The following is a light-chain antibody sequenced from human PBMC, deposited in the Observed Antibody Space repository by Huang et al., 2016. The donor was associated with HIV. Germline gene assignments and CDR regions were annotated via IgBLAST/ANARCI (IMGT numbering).Light chain of an antibody. CDR3: QQYYSTPLT. Sequence: DIVMTQSPDSLAVSLGERATINCKSSQTVLYSSNNKNYLAWYQQKAGQPPRLLIYWASTREFGVPDRVSGSGSGTDFTLTISSLQAEDVAVYYCQQYYSTPLTFGPGTKVDLK. V-gene: IGKV4-1*01. CDR2: WAS. CDR1: QTVLYSSNNKNY. J-gene: IGKJ3*01.